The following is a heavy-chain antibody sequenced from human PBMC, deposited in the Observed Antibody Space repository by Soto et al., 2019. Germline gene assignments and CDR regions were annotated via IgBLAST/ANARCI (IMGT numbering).Heavy chain of an antibody. Sequence: GGSLRLSCAASGFTFSSDAMHWVRQAPGKGLEYASAISSNGGSTYYANSVKGRFTISRDNSKNTLYLQMGSLRAEDMAVYYCARDRRIVVVPAAIPLESHYYYLDVWGKGTTVIVSS. CDR3: ARDRRIVVVPAAIPLESHYYYLDV. CDR1: GFTFSSDA. J-gene: IGHJ6*03. CDR2: ISSNGGST. V-gene: IGHV3-64*01. D-gene: IGHD2-2*01.